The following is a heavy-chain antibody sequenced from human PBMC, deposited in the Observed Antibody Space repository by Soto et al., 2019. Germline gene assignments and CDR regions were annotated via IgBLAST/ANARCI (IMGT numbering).Heavy chain of an antibody. J-gene: IGHJ4*02. D-gene: IGHD4-17*01. CDR2: IYHSGST. CDR1: GGSISSGGYS. Sequence: QLQLQESGSGLVKPSQTLSLTCAVSGGSISSGGYSWSWIRQPPGKGLEWIGYIYHSGSTYYNPALKRRVTISVDRSKSQFSLKLSSVTAADTAVYYCASAMTTVTTLDYWGQGTLVTVSS. V-gene: IGHV4-30-2*01. CDR3: ASAMTTVTTLDY.